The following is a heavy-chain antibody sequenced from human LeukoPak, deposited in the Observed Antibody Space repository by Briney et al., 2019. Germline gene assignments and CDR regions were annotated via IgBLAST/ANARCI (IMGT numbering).Heavy chain of an antibody. Sequence: SETLSLTCTVSGGSISSSSYYWGWIRQPPGKGLEWIGSIYYSGSTYYNPSLKSRVTISVDTSKNQFSLKLSSVTAADTAVYYCARYSSSWYSIDYWGQGTLVTVSS. CDR2: IYYSGST. D-gene: IGHD6-13*01. V-gene: IGHV4-39*01. CDR3: ARYSSSWYSIDY. J-gene: IGHJ4*02. CDR1: GGSISSSSYY.